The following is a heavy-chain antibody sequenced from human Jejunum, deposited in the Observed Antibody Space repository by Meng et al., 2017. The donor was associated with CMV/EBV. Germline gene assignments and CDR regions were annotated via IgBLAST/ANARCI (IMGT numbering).Heavy chain of an antibody. D-gene: IGHD1-26*01. CDR2: IYTSGST. CDR3: ARESGSYYWFDP. CDR1: AGSISGYY. J-gene: IGHJ5*02. Sequence: QVQVECARPGPVKLSVPLSRTVFVSAGSISGYYWSWIRQPAGKGVGWIGRIYTSGSTHYNPSLKSRLTMSVDLSNNQISLKLRSVTAADTAVYYCARESGSYYWFDPWGQGTLVTVSS. V-gene: IGHV4-4*07.